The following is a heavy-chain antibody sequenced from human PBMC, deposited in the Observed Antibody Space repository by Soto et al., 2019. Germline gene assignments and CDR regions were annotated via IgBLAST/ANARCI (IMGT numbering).Heavy chain of an antibody. V-gene: IGHV3-53*04. D-gene: IGHD2-15*01. J-gene: IGHJ3*02. Sequence: EVQLVESGGGLVQPGGSLRLSCAASGFTVSNNYMSWVRQAPGKGLEWVSVIYSGGSTYYADSVKGRFTISRHNSKNTLYLQMNSLIAEDTAVYYCAREIGGNSDAFDIWGQGTMVTVSS. CDR3: AREIGGNSDAFDI. CDR2: IYSGGST. CDR1: GFTVSNNY.